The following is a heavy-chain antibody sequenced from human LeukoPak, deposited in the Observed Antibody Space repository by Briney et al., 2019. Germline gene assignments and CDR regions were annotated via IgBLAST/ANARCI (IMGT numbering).Heavy chain of an antibody. CDR2: IRPNNGNT. CDR3: ARASDYYNRMPFDM. Sequence: ASVKVSCKTSGYSFTSYDISWVRQAPGRGLEWMGWIRPNNGNTNYAQRLQGGVTMTTDTSTSTAYMELRNLRSDDTAVYYCARASDYYNRMPFDMWGQGTMVTVSS. D-gene: IGHD3-22*01. CDR1: GYSFTSYD. V-gene: IGHV1-18*01. J-gene: IGHJ3*02.